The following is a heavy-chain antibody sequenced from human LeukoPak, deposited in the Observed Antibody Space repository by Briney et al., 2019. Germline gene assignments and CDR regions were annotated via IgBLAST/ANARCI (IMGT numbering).Heavy chain of an antibody. V-gene: IGHV1-69*06. J-gene: IGHJ6*03. CDR3: ARGGDDYGSGSYFREKYYYYYYMDV. D-gene: IGHD3-10*01. Sequence: ASVKVSCKASGGTFSSYAISWVRQAPGQGLEWMGGIIPIFGTANYAQKFQGRVTITADKSTSTAYMELSSLRSEDTAVYYCARGGDDYGSGSYFREKYYYYYYMDVWGKGTTVTVSS. CDR1: GGTFSSYA. CDR2: IIPIFGTA.